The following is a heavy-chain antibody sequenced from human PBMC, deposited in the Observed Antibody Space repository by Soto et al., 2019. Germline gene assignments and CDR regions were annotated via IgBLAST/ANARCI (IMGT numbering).Heavy chain of an antibody. J-gene: IGHJ4*02. CDR1: GYTFTGFF. CDR3: AREGIEARIPSD. V-gene: IGHV1-2*02. CDR2: INPNTGGT. Sequence: ASVKVSCKASGYTFTGFFLHWVRQAPGQGLEWLGWINPNTGGTNYAQDFQGRITMTRDTSISTAYLELTSLRSDDTAVYYCAREGIEARIPSDWGQGTLVTVSS. D-gene: IGHD2-21*01.